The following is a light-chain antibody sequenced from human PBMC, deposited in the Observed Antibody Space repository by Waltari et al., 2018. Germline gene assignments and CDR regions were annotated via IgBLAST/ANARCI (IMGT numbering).Light chain of an antibody. CDR1: QSISGY. CDR3: QQSYRTPPLT. Sequence: DIQMTQSPSSLSASVGDRVTITCRASQSISGYLNWYQQKPGKAPKVLIYATSSVQSGVPSRFSGSGSVTDFTLTISSLQPEDFATYYCQQSYRTPPLTFGGGTKVEIK. CDR2: ATS. V-gene: IGKV1-39*01. J-gene: IGKJ4*01.